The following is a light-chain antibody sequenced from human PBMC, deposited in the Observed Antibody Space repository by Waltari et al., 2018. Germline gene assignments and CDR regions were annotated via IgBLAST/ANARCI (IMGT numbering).Light chain of an antibody. CDR2: GAS. V-gene: IGKV3-15*01. Sequence: EIVMTQSPAALSVSPGERATLLCRASQSVSNNLAWYQHKPGQPPRLLISGASTRATGVPGRFSGSGSGTEFTLTISSLQSEDSAIYFCQQYNTWPPSTFGQGTKLEIK. CDR1: QSVSNN. J-gene: IGKJ2*02. CDR3: QQYNTWPPST.